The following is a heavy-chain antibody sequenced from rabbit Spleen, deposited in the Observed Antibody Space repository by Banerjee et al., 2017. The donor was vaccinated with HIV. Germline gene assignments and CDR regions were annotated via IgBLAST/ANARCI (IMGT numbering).Heavy chain of an antibody. J-gene: IGHJ6*01. CDR2: IYTNSGST. CDR3: ARGDTNYASYIKYGMDL. CDR1: GFTLSSYYM. D-gene: IGHD7-1*01. V-gene: IGHV1S45*01. Sequence: QEHLKESGGGLVQPGGSLKLSCKASGFTLSSYYMNWVRQAPGKGLELIACIYTNSGSTYYASWAKGRFTISKTSSTTVTLQMTSLTAADTATYFCARGDTNYASYIKYGMDLWGPGTLVTVS.